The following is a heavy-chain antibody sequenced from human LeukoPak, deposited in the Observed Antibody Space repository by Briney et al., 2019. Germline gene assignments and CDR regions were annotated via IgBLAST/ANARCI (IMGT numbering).Heavy chain of an antibody. Sequence: GGSLRLSCAASGFTFTYHSMNWVRQAPGKGLEWVANIHQHGSKENYLDSVKGRFTISRDNAKSSIYLQMNSLRAEDTAIYYCARDLGGGFSSTRTLDYWGQGTLVTVSS. J-gene: IGHJ4*02. CDR3: ARDLGGGFSSTRTLDY. D-gene: IGHD2-2*01. V-gene: IGHV3-7*03. CDR1: GFTFTYHS. CDR2: IHQHGSKE.